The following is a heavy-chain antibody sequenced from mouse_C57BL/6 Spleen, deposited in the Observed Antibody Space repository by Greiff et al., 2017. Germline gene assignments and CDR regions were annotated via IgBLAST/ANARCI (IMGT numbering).Heavy chain of an antibody. CDR3: ASTTRYFDD. CDR2: IPPNSGST. D-gene: IGHD6-1*01. Sequence: QVQLQQPGAELVKPGASVKLSCKASGYTFTSYWMHWVKQRPGHGLEWIGMIPPNSGSTNYNEKFKSKATLTDDTSSTTAYLQLSSHTSEDASVYSSASTTRYFDDWGTGTTLTVSS. V-gene: IGHV1-64*01. CDR1: GYTFTSYW. J-gene: IGHJ1*03.